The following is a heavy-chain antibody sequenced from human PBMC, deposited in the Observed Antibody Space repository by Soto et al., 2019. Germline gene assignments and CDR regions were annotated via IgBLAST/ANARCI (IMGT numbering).Heavy chain of an antibody. J-gene: IGHJ3*02. CDR2: IYWDDDK. CDR3: AHILSGYVTHDAFDI. CDR1: GFSLSTSGVG. Sequence: QITLKESGPTLVNPTQTLTLTCTFSGFSLSTSGVGVGWIRQPPGKALEWLALIYWDDDKRYSPSLKSRLTITKDTSKNQVVLTMTNMDPVDTATYYCAHILSGYVTHDAFDIWVQGTMVTVSS. V-gene: IGHV2-5*02. D-gene: IGHD5-12*01.